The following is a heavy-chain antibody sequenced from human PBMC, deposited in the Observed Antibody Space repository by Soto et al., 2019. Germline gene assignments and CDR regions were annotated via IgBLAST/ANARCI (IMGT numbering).Heavy chain of an antibody. CDR3: AAQSQDIVLVPAAIWGYNWFDP. Sequence: SETLSLTCTVSGGSISSYYWSWIRQPPGKGLEWIGYIYYSGSTNYNPSLKSRVTISVDTSKNQFSLKLSSVTAADTAVYYCAAQSQDIVLVPAAIWGYNWFDPWGQGTLVTVSS. V-gene: IGHV4-59*01. J-gene: IGHJ5*02. D-gene: IGHD2-2*01. CDR1: GGSISSYY. CDR2: IYYSGST.